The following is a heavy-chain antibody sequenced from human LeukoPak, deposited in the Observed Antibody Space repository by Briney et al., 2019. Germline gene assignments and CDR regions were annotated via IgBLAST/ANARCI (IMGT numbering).Heavy chain of an antibody. V-gene: IGHV3-7*01. D-gene: IGHD2-21*01. CDR2: IKGGGSMK. J-gene: IGHJ6*03. Sequence: GGSLRLSCAASGFTFSSYWMTWVRQAPGKGLEWVANIKGGGSMKKYADSVKGRFTISRDNAKNSMYLQMNSLRAEETAVYFCARTAYSDEGMDVWGKGTTVTVSS. CDR1: GFTFSSYW. CDR3: ARTAYSDEGMDV.